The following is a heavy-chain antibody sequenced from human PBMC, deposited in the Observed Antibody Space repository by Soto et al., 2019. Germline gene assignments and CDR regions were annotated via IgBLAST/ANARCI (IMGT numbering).Heavy chain of an antibody. J-gene: IGHJ6*02. V-gene: IGHV4-59*01. CDR3: ARDRWGVGATNYYYYYGMDV. Sequence: SETLSLTCTVSGGSISSYYWSWIRQPPGKGLEWIGYIYYGGSTNYNPSLKSRVTISVDTSKNQFSLKLSSVTAADTAVYYCARDRWGVGATNYYYYYGMDVWGQGTTVTVSS. CDR2: IYYGGST. CDR1: GGSISSYY. D-gene: IGHD1-26*01.